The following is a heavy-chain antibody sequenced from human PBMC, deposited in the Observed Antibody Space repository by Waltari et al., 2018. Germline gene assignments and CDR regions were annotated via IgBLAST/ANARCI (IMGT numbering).Heavy chain of an antibody. V-gene: IGHV3-30*02. Sequence: QVFLVESGGGVVQPGDSLRLSCVSSGFNFNISGMHWVRQAPGKGLEWVAFTRFDGINKHYADSVKGRFTIFRDNVRNTLYLQMNSLRGEDSAIYYCAREDIVSETQWRGNQYRGNSGYDLWGQGTLVSVSS. D-gene: IGHD5-12*01. CDR1: GFNFNISG. CDR2: TRFDGINK. J-gene: IGHJ4*01. CDR3: AREDIVSETQWRGNQYRGNSGYDL.